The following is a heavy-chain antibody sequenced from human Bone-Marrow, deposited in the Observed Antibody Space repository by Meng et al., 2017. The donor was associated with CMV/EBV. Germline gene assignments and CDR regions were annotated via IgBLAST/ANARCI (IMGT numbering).Heavy chain of an antibody. D-gene: IGHD1-26*01. V-gene: IGHV3-30*02. CDR2: IRYDGKNT. Sequence: GESLKISCSASAFTFSHYAMHWVRQAPGKGLEWVAFIRYDGKNTNYADSVKGRFTISRDNSRNTLYLQMSSLRAEDTAVYYCAKRRDTWELHYWGQGTLVTVSS. CDR1: AFTFSHYA. J-gene: IGHJ4*02. CDR3: AKRRDTWELHY.